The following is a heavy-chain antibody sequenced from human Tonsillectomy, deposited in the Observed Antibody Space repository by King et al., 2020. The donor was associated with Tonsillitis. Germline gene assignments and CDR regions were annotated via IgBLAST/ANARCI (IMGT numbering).Heavy chain of an antibody. CDR1: GYTFTGYY. J-gene: IGHJ4*02. CDR3: ARDSNSGYYQSDF. D-gene: IGHD5-12*01. V-gene: IGHV1-2*02. CDR2: INPNSGGT. Sequence: VQLVESGAEVKKPGASVKVSCKASGYTFTGYYMHWVRQAPGQGLEWMGWINPNSGGTTYSQKFQGRVTMTRDTSISTAYMVLSRLRSDDTAVYYCARDSNSGYYQSDFWGQGTLVTVSS.